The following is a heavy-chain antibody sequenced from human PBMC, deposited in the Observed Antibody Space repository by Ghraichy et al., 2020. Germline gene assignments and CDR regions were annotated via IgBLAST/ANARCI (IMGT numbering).Heavy chain of an antibody. Sequence: ASVKVSCKVSGYIFSEVAMHWVRQAPGKGHEWMGRFDASDGETIYAQKFRGRVNLTEDVSTDTAYMEMSSLRSDDTAVYYCVITTPPENYETLDFWGQGTLVTVCS. D-gene: IGHD3-10*01. CDR3: VITTPPENYETLDF. CDR2: FDASDGET. J-gene: IGHJ4*02. CDR1: GYIFSEVA. V-gene: IGHV1-24*01.